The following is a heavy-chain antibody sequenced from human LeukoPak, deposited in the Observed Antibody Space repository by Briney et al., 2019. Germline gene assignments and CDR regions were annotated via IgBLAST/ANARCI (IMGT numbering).Heavy chain of an antibody. J-gene: IGHJ4*02. CDR2: ISGNGAGT. CDR3: AKFSPYGGNSY. CDR1: GFTFSSYA. Sequence: GGSLRLSCAASGFTFSSYAMSWVRQAPGKGLKWVSAISGNGAGTYYADSVKGRFTISRDNSRNTLYLQMNSLRVEDTAVYYCAKFSPYGGNSYWGQGTLVTVSS. D-gene: IGHD4-23*01. V-gene: IGHV3-23*01.